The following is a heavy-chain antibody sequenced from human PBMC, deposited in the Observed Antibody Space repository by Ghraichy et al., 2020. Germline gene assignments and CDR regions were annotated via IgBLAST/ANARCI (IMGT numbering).Heavy chain of an antibody. D-gene: IGHD4-17*01. V-gene: IGHV3-7*01. Sequence: SLRLSCAASGFSFSAYWVTWVRQAPGMGLEWVANINQDGSQKYYVDSVKGRFTISRDNAKNSLYLQMNSLRAEDTAVYYCARDPRCPDYWGQGALVTVSS. J-gene: IGHJ4*02. CDR1: GFSFSAYW. CDR2: INQDGSQK. CDR3: ARDPRCPDY.